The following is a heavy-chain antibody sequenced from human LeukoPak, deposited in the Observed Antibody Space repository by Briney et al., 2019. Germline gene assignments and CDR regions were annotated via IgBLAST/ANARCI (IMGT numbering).Heavy chain of an antibody. D-gene: IGHD3-10*01. CDR3: GRTLGSGSDH. CDR2: THYRGDI. CDR1: GASVSSDY. V-gene: IGHV4-59*02. Sequence: SETLSLTCSVSGASVSSDYWNWIRQSPGRGLEWIGYTHYRGDINYDPSLKSRLTMSVDASSNQVALKLSSVTAADAAVYYCGRTLGSGSDHWGQGTLVTVSS. J-gene: IGHJ4*02.